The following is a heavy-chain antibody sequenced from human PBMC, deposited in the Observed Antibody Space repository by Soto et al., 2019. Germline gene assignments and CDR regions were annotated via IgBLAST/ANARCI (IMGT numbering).Heavy chain of an antibody. D-gene: IGHD3-16*01. CDR3: TSDLNGGNFFDF. V-gene: IGHV1-3*01. J-gene: IGHJ4*02. Sequence: QVQLVQSGADLKKPGASVRVSCKPSGYTLTNYAIHWVRQAAGQRLEWMGWIDPGSGNARYSQNFQGRIRLSRDRSASTFYMDLSSLTSDDTAVYFCTSDLNGGNFFDFWGQGTQVTVAS. CDR2: IDPGSGNA. CDR1: GYTLTNYA.